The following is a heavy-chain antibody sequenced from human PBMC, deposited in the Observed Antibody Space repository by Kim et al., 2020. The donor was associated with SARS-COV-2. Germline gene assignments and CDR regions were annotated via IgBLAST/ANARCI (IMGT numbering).Heavy chain of an antibody. D-gene: IGHD1-1*01. CDR2: LNNGGTSS. Sequence: GGSLRLSCTASGVSVTTYWMHCVRQVPGKGLQWVSRLNNGGTSSTYADFVKGRFAISRDNLKATLYLRMTSLRAEDTAVYFCARGGVTGSLLDYWGQGTLVTVSS. CDR1: GVSVTTYW. CDR3: ARGGVTGSLLDY. J-gene: IGHJ4*02. V-gene: IGHV3-74*01.